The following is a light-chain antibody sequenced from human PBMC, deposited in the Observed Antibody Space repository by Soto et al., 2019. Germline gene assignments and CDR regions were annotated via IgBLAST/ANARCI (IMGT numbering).Light chain of an antibody. CDR1: QTISNW. J-gene: IGKJ1*01. Sequence: DIQMTLSPSTLSSSVGDIVTITCRASQTISNWLAWYQVKPGKAPKLLMHDASSLESGVPSRFSGSASGTEFTLTISSLQPDDFATYFCQQYSTYSWTFGQGTKVDIK. CDR3: QQYSTYSWT. V-gene: IGKV1-5*01. CDR2: DAS.